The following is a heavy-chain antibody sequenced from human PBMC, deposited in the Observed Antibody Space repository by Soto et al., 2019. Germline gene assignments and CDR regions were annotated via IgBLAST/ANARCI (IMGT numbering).Heavy chain of an antibody. J-gene: IGHJ5*02. CDR1: GFTLRRHR. Sequence: GGSLRLSCAASGFTLRRHRIHWVRQVPGKGLEWVSRIDTDGGGTSYADSVKGRFTISTDNAKNTVNLQMNGLRGEDTAVYYCATVFDLWGQGTLVTVSS. CDR2: IDTDGGGT. CDR3: ATVFDL. V-gene: IGHV3-74*01.